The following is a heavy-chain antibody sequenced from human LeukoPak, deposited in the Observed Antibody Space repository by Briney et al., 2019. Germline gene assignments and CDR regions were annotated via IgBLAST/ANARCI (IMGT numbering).Heavy chain of an antibody. D-gene: IGHD3-10*01. CDR2: IYTSGST. CDR3: ARDRITMVRGVPDYYYYMDV. Sequence: PSQTLSLTCTVSGGSISSGSYYWSWIRQPAGKGLEWIGRIYTSGSTNYNPSLKSRVTISVDTSKNQFSLKLSSVTAADTAVYYCARDRITMVRGVPDYYYYMDVWDKGTTVTVSS. V-gene: IGHV4-61*02. CDR1: GGSISSGSYY. J-gene: IGHJ6*03.